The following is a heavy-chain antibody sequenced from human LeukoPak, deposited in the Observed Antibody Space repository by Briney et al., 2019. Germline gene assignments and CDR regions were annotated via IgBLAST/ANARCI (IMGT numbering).Heavy chain of an antibody. V-gene: IGHV3-30*04. CDR2: ISYDGSNK. J-gene: IGHJ3*02. Sequence: GRSLRLSCAASGFTFSSYAMHWVRQAPGKGLEWVAVISYDGSNKYYADSVKGRFTISRDNAKNSLYLQMNSLRAEDTAVYYCAGVRGATYDAFDIWGQGTMVTVSS. CDR1: GFTFSSYA. CDR3: AGVRGATYDAFDI. D-gene: IGHD1-26*01.